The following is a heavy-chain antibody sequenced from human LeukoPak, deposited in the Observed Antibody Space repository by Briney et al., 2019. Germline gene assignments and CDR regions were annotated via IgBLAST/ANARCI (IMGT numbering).Heavy chain of an antibody. D-gene: IGHD3-10*01. Sequence: SSVNVSFKSSRCTFSSYAISGLRQAPGQGREGMGVIFPIFGTANYAQKFQGRVKITADESTSTAYMELSSLRSEDTAVYYCATLARGSIWGQGTLVTVSS. CDR2: IFPIFGTA. CDR1: RCTFSSYA. V-gene: IGHV1-69*01. J-gene: IGHJ4*02. CDR3: ATLARGSI.